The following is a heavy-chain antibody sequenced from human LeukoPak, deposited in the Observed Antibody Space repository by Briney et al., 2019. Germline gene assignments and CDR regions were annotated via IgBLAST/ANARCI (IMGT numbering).Heavy chain of an antibody. CDR3: ARDPRGYSGYGPGVYFDY. CDR2: IYTSGST. V-gene: IGHV4-4*07. J-gene: IGHJ4*02. CDR1: GGSISSYY. Sequence: PSGTLSLTCTVSGGSISSYYWSWIRQPAGKGLEWIGRIYTSGSTNYNPSLKSRVTMSVDTSKNQFSLKLSSVTAADTAVYYCARDPRGYSGYGPGVYFDYWGQGTLVTVSS. D-gene: IGHD5-12*01.